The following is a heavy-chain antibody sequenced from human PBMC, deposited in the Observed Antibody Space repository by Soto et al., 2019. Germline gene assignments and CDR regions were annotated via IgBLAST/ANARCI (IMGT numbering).Heavy chain of an antibody. CDR2: INHSGST. CDR1: GGSFSGYY. J-gene: IGHJ4*02. D-gene: IGHD3-3*01. CDR3: ARGDKSYRRQSSAITIFGVVSVFGY. V-gene: IGHV4-34*01. Sequence: SETLSLTCAVYGGSFSGYYWSWIRQPPGKGLEWIGEINHSGSTNYNPSLKSRVTISVDTSKNQFSLKLSSVTAADTAVYYCARGDKSYRRQSSAITIFGVVSVFGYWGQGTLVTVSS.